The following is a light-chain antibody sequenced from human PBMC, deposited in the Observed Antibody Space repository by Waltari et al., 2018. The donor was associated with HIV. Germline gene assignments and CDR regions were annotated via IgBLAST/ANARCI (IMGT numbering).Light chain of an antibody. CDR1: SSHIGCGND. CDR2: GNN. J-gene: IGLJ3*02. CDR3: QSYDNRLRGV. V-gene: IGLV1-40*01. Sequence: QSVLTQPPSVSGAPGQRVRLYCIGSSSHIGCGNDVPWYQHLPGAAPKVLIFGNNNRPSGVPDRFSAFKSGSSASLVITGLQAEDEADYYCQSYDNRLRGVFGGGTKVSVL.